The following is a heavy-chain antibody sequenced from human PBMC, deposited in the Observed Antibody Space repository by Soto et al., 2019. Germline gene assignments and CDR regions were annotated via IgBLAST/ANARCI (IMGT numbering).Heavy chain of an antibody. CDR3: ARGGGCSGGSCYPLGR. CDR1: GGSFSGNY. CDR2: INHRGST. D-gene: IGHD2-15*01. Sequence: QVQLQQWGAGLLKPSETLSLTCAVYGGSFSGNYWSWIRQPPGKGLEWIGEINHRGSTNYNPSLKSRVIISVDTSKNQFSLKLSSVTAADTAVYYCARGGGCSGGSCYPLGRWGQGTLVTVSS. J-gene: IGHJ4*02. V-gene: IGHV4-34*01.